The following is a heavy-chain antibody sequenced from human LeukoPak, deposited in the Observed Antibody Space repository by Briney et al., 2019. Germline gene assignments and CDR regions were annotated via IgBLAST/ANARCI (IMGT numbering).Heavy chain of an antibody. CDR3: ARDSSGTAVDY. CDR2: IYYSGST. CDR1: GGSISSYY. J-gene: IGHJ4*02. V-gene: IGHV4-59*01. Sequence: SETLSLTCTVSGGSISSYYWSWIRQPPGKGLEWIGYIYYSGSTNYNPSLKSRVTISGDTSKNPFSLKLSSVTAADTAVYYCARDSSGTAVDYWGQGTLVTVSS.